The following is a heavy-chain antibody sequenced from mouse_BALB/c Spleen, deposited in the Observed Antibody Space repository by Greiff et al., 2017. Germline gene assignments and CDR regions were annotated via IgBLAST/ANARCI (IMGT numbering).Heavy chain of an antibody. V-gene: IGHV5-6*01. Sequence: EVQLVESGGDLVKPGGSLKLSCAASGFTFSSYGMSWVRQTPDKRLEWVATISSGGSYTYYPYSVKGRFTISRDNAKNTLYLQMSSLKSEDTAMYYCARNWDEGYFDYWGQGTTLTVSS. CDR3: ARNWDEGYFDY. CDR2: ISSGGSYT. CDR1: GFTFSSYG. J-gene: IGHJ2*01. D-gene: IGHD4-1*01.